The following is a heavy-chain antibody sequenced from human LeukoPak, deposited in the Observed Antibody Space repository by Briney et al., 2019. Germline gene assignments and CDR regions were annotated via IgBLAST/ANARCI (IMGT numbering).Heavy chain of an antibody. CDR3: ARCSSGWYETDY. Sequence: SETLSLTCTVSGGSISSSSYYWGWIRQPPGKGLEWIGSIYYSGSTYYNPPLKSRVTVSVDTSKNQFSLKLSSVTAADTAVYYCARCSSGWYETDYWGQGTLVTVSS. V-gene: IGHV4-39*07. D-gene: IGHD6-19*01. CDR1: GGSISSSSYY. CDR2: IYYSGST. J-gene: IGHJ4*02.